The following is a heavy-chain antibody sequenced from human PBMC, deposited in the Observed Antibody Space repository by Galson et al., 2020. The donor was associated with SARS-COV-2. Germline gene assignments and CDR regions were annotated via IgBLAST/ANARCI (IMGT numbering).Heavy chain of an antibody. CDR3: ARGGGPHGLDSYGMDV. CDR2: ISADGSNR. Sequence: GESLKISCVASGFAFRSFMMHWVRQAPGKGLEWVAMISADGSNRYYSDSVDGRFVISRDDPMSTLYLRLNSLRPEDTAMYYCARGGGPHGLDSYGMDVWGQGTTVTVSS. J-gene: IGHJ6*02. V-gene: IGHV3-30*09. CDR1: GFAFRSFM.